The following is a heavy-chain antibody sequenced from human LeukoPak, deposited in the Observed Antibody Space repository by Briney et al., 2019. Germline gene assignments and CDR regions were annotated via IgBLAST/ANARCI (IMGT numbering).Heavy chain of an antibody. CDR1: GFAFSSYS. CDR3: ARVSSGWYHGDY. D-gene: IGHD6-19*01. J-gene: IGHJ4*02. V-gene: IGHV3-21*01. Sequence: PGGSLRLSCAASGFAFSSYSMNWVRQALGKGLEWVSSISSSSSYIYYADSVKGRFTISRDNAKNSLYLQMNSLRAEDTAVYYCARVSSGWYHGDYWGQGTLVTVSS. CDR2: ISSSSSYI.